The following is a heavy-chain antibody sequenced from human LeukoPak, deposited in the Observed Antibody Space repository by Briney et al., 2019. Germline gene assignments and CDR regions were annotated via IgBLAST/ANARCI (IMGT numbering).Heavy chain of an antibody. V-gene: IGHV1-69*05. CDR1: GYTFTSYD. J-gene: IGHJ4*02. Sequence: SVKVSCKASGYTFTSYDISWVRQAPGQGLEWMGGIIPIFGTANYAQKFQGRVTITTDESTSTAYMELSSLRSEDTAVYYCARDLGLRQLAYYWDQGTLVTVSS. CDR2: IIPIFGTA. CDR3: ARDLGLRQLAYY. D-gene: IGHD6-6*01.